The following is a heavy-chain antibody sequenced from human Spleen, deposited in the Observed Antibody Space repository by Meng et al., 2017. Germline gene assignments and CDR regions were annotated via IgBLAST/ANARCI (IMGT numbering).Heavy chain of an antibody. J-gene: IGHJ4*02. V-gene: IGHV3-30*01. Sequence: QVQLVESGGGVVQPGRSLRLSCATSGFTFSSYAMHWVRQAPGKGLEWVAVISYDGSNKYYANSVKGRFTISRDNSKNTLYLQMNSPRAEDTAVYYCARGGERRATVVTPHWGQGTLVTVSS. CDR1: GFTFSSYA. CDR3: ARGGERRATVVTPH. D-gene: IGHD4-23*01. CDR2: ISYDGSNK.